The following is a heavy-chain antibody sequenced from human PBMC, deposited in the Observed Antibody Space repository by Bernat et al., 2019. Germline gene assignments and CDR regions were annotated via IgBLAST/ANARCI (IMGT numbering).Heavy chain of an antibody. J-gene: IGHJ4*02. V-gene: IGHV3-23*04. Sequence: EVQLVESGGDLVQPGGSLRLSCAASGFTFSSYAMSWVRRAPGKGLEWVSSISGSGVRTYYADSVKGRFTISRDNSKNTLYLQMDSLRGEDTAVYSCAKGGAVDAVYYFDYWGQGTLVPVSS. CDR3: AKGGAVDAVYYFDY. CDR1: GFTFSSYA. CDR2: ISGSGVRT. D-gene: IGHD2-2*01.